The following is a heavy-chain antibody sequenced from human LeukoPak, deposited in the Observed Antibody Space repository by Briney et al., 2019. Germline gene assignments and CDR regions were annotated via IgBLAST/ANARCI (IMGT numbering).Heavy chain of an antibody. D-gene: IGHD1-26*01. CDR2: ISSSSSYM. CDR3: ARAGAELSLDY. V-gene: IGHV3-21*01. J-gene: IGHJ4*02. CDR1: GFTFSSYS. Sequence: MAGGALRLSGAASGFTFSSYSMNLVRQAPGKGLEWVSSISSSSSYMYYADSVKGRFTISRDNAKNSLYLQMNSLRAEDTAVYYCARAGAELSLDYWGQGTLVTVSS.